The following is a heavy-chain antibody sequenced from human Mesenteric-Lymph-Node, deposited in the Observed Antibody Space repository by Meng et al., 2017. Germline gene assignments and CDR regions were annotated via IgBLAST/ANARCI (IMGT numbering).Heavy chain of an antibody. CDR1: GFTFSSYA. CDR2: ISGSGGST. J-gene: IGHJ4*02. D-gene: IGHD5-24*01. V-gene: IGHV3-23*01. Sequence: EVQLLESGGGLVQPGGSLRLSCAASGFTFSSYAMIGVRQAPGKGLEWVSTISGSGGSTYYADSVKGRFTISRDNSKNTLYLQMNSLRAEDTAVYYCAKPPADGYNYVDYWGQGTLVTVSS. CDR3: AKPPADGYNYVDY.